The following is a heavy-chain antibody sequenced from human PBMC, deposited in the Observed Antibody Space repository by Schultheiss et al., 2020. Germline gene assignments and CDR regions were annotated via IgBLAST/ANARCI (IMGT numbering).Heavy chain of an antibody. CDR3: ARGAESPSSYSSSGPGCMDV. CDR2: IYHSGST. V-gene: IGHV4-38-2*02. Sequence: SQTLSLTCTVSGYSISSGYYWGWIRQPPGKGLEWIGSIYHSGSTYYNPSLKSRVTISVDTSKNQFSLKLSSVTAADTAVYYCARGAESPSSYSSSGPGCMDVWGQGTTGTVS. D-gene: IGHD6-6*01. CDR1: GYSISSGYY. J-gene: IGHJ6*02.